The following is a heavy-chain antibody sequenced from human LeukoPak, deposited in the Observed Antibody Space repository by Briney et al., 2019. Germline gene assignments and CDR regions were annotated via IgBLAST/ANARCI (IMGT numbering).Heavy chain of an antibody. D-gene: IGHD2-2*01. CDR1: GFTFSSYA. Sequence: GGSLRLSCAASGFTFSSYAMHWVRQAPGKGLEWAAVISYDGSNKYYADSVKGRFTISRDNSKNTLYLQMNSLRAEDTAVYYCATNIVVVPALFDYWGQGTLVTVSS. CDR3: ATNIVVVPALFDY. V-gene: IGHV3-30*04. J-gene: IGHJ4*02. CDR2: ISYDGSNK.